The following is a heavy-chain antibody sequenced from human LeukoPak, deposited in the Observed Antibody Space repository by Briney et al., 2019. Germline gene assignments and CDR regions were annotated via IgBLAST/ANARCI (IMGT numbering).Heavy chain of an antibody. V-gene: IGHV4-34*01. CDR2: INHSGST. Sequence: PSETLSLTCAVYGGSFSGYYWSWIRQPPGKGLEWIGEINHSGSTNYNPSLKSRVTISVDTSKNQFSLKLSSVTAADTAVYYCARHECGGSCYPEDYWGQGTLVTVSS. CDR3: ARHECGGSCYPEDY. CDR1: GGSFSGYY. D-gene: IGHD2-15*01. J-gene: IGHJ4*02.